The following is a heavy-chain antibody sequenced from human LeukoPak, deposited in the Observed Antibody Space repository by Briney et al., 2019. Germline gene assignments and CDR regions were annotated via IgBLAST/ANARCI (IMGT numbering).Heavy chain of an antibody. V-gene: IGHV4-38-2*01. D-gene: IGHD2-2*01. Sequence: SETLSLTCAVSGYSISSGYYWGWIRQPPGKGLEWIGSIYHSGSTYYNPSPKSRVTISVDTSKNQFSLKLSSVTAADTAVYYCARHDQLLSHSYFDYWGQGTLVTVSS. CDR3: ARHDQLLSHSYFDY. J-gene: IGHJ4*02. CDR2: IYHSGST. CDR1: GYSISSGYY.